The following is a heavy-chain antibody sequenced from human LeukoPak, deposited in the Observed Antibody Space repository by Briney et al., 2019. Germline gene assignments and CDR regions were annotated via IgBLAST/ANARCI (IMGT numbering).Heavy chain of an antibody. CDR1: GDSVSSNSAA. Sequence: SQTLSLTCAISGDSVSSNSAAWNWLRLSPSRGLEWLGRTYYRSKWNNDYAVSVKSRMTINPDTSKNQFSLQVNSVTPDDTAVYFCARGRGELIDYWGHGTLVTVSP. D-gene: IGHD1-26*01. V-gene: IGHV6-1*01. J-gene: IGHJ4*01. CDR2: TYYRSKWNN. CDR3: ARGRGELIDY.